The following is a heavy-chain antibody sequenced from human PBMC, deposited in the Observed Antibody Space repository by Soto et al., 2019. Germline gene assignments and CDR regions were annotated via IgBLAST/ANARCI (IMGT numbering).Heavy chain of an antibody. J-gene: IGHJ4*02. CDR3: ARVVGITMIEVAPDY. Sequence: ASVKVSCKASGYTLTSYGISWVRQAPGQGLEWMGWISAYNGNTNYAQKLQGRVTMTTDTSTSTAYMELRSLRSDDTAVYYCARVVGITMIEVAPDYWGQGTLVTVS. CDR1: GYTLTSYG. CDR2: ISAYNGNT. D-gene: IGHD3-22*01. V-gene: IGHV1-18*01.